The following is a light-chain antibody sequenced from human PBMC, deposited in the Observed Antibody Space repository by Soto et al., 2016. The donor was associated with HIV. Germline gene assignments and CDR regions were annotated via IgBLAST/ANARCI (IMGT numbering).Light chain of an antibody. J-gene: IGLJ2*01. CDR1: NIGSKS. CDR3: QVWDSSTDHVI. V-gene: IGLV3-21*04. Sequence: SYVVTQPPSVSVAPGKTARITCGADNIGSKSVHWYQQKPGQAPVLVIYDDRDRPSGIPEQFSGSNSGNTATLTITSVEAGDEADYCCQVWDSSTDHVIFGGGTRLTVL. CDR2: DDR.